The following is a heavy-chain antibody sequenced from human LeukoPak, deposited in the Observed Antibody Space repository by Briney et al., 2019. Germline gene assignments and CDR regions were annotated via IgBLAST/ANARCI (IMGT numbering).Heavy chain of an antibody. V-gene: IGHV4-38-2*02. J-gene: IGHJ5*02. D-gene: IGHD6-13*01. CDR1: GYSISSGYY. Sequence: SETLSLTCTVSGYSISSGYYWGWIRQPPGKGLEWIGSIYYSGSTYYNPSLKSRVTISVDTSKNQFSLKLSSVTAADTAVYYCARHGIAAAGTGDWFDPWGQGTLVTVSS. CDR3: ARHGIAAAGTGDWFDP. CDR2: IYYSGST.